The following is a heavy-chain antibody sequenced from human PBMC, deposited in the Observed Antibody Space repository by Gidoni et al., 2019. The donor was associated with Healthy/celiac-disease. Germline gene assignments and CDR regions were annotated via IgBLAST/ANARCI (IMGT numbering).Heavy chain of an antibody. V-gene: IGHV1-2*02. Sequence: QVQLVQSGAEVKKPGASVKVSCKASGYTFTGYYMHWVRQAPGQGLEWMGWINPNSGGTNYAQKFQGRVTMTRDTSISTAYMELSRLRSDDTAVYYCARDFTTVTTRTTYGMDVWGQGTTVTVSS. D-gene: IGHD4-17*01. CDR1: GYTFTGYY. CDR3: ARDFTTVTTRTTYGMDV. J-gene: IGHJ6*02. CDR2: INPNSGGT.